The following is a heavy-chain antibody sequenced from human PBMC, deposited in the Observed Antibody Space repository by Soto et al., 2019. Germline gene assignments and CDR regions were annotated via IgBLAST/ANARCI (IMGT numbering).Heavy chain of an antibody. CDR3: ARVWYDSRGYYPDY. D-gene: IGHD3-22*01. CDR1: GYTYTSYN. CDR2: ISAYSGNT. J-gene: IGHJ4*02. Sequence: ASVKVSCKASGYTYTSYNMGWARQAPGQGLEWMGWISAYSGNTNYAQKFQDRVTMTRDTSTSTTYMEVKSLRSDDTAVYYCARVWYDSRGYYPDYWGQGTLVTVSS. V-gene: IGHV1-18*04.